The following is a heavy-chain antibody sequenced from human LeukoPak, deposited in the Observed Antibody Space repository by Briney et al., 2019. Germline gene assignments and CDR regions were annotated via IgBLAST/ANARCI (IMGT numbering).Heavy chain of an antibody. CDR3: AREFYSYGPTDY. CDR2: IYYSGST. D-gene: IGHD5-18*01. J-gene: IGHJ4*02. V-gene: IGHV4-59*01. CDR1: GGSISSYC. Sequence: PSETLSLTCTVSGGSISSYCRSWIRQPPGKGLEWIGYIYYSGSTNYNPSLKSRVTISVDTSKNQFSLKLSSVTAADTAVYYCAREFYSYGPTDYWGQGTLVTVSS.